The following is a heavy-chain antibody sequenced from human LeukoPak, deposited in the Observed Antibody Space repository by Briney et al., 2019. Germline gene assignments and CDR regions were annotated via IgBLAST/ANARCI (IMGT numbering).Heavy chain of an antibody. J-gene: IGHJ4*02. V-gene: IGHV3-48*01. CDR2: ISSRGDAI. CDR1: DFTFNKDW. CDR3: AREDPGRIAADC. Sequence: GGSLRLSCAASDFTFNKDWMNWVRQAPGKGLEWVSYISSRGDAIYYADSVKGRFTISRDNAKNSLFLQMNSLRAEDTAMYYCAREDPGRIAADCWGQGTLVTVSS. D-gene: IGHD2-15*01.